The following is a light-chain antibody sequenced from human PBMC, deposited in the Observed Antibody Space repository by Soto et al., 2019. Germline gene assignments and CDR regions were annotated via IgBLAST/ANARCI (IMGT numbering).Light chain of an antibody. CDR2: EVV. Sequence: SVLTQPASVSGSPGQSITISCTGTSSDVGGYNYVSWYQHHPGKAPKPMIYEVVNRPSGVSNRFSGSKSGITASLTISGLQAEDEADYYCTSYTSSSPLVFGTGTKLTVL. V-gene: IGLV2-14*01. CDR3: TSYTSSSPLV. CDR1: SSDVGGYNY. J-gene: IGLJ1*01.